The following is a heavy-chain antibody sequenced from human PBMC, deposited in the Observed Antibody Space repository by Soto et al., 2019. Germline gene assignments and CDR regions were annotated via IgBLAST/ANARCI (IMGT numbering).Heavy chain of an antibody. V-gene: IGHV1-2*04. Sequence: ASVKVSCKASGYTFTGYYMHWVRQAPGQGLEWMGWINPNSGGTNYAQKFQGWVTMTRDTSISTACMELSRLRSDDTAVYYCARDTSYYYGSGSYYNALHFDYWGQGTLVTVSS. CDR3: ARDTSYYYGSGSYYNALHFDY. CDR1: GYTFTGYY. D-gene: IGHD3-10*01. J-gene: IGHJ4*02. CDR2: INPNSGGT.